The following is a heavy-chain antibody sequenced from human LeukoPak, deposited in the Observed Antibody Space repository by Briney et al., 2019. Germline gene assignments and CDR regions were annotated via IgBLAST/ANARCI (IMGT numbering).Heavy chain of an antibody. CDR3: IRIRTGEHQYGMDV. J-gene: IGHJ6*02. V-gene: IGHV3-13*01. D-gene: IGHD7-27*01. Sequence: GGSLRLSCTASGFTFSSYDMHWVRQATGKGLEWVSAIDTVGNTYYVDSVKGRFTISRENAWNSLFLQMNSLRDGDTAVYYCIRIRTGEHQYGMDVWGQGTTVTVSS. CDR1: GFTFSSYD. CDR2: IDTVGNT.